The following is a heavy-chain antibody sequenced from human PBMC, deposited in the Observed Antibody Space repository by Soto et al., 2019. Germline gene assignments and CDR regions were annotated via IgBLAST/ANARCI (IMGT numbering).Heavy chain of an antibody. Sequence: SRPTLVNPTQTLTLTCTFSGFSLSDAPMCVSWIRQPPGKALEWLALIDWDDDKKYSTSLKTRLTISKDTSKNQVVLTKTSMDPVDTATYHCARTDYGDQRGYFDYWSEGALVTVSS. CDR2: IDWDDDK. D-gene: IGHD4-17*01. V-gene: IGHV2-70*01. CDR1: GFSLSDAPMC. J-gene: IGHJ4*02. CDR3: ARTDYGDQRGYFDY.